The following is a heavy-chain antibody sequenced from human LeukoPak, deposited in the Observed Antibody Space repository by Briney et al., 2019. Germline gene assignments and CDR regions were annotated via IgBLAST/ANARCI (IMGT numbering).Heavy chain of an antibody. D-gene: IGHD3-3*01. V-gene: IGHV3-30*02. CDR3: AKDVVGDYWQRSGYYSRFDS. Sequence: GRSLRLSCAASGFTFSSYGMHWVRQAPGKGLEWVAFIRSDGSNVYYTDSVKGRFSISRDSSWNTLYLQMNSLRAEDTAVYYCAKDVVGDYWQRSGYYSRFDSWGQGTLVTVSS. CDR1: GFTFSSYG. CDR2: IRSDGSNV. J-gene: IGHJ4*02.